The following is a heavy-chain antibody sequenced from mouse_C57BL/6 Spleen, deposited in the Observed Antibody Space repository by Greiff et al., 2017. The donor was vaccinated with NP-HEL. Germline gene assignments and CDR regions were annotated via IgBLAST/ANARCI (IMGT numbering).Heavy chain of an antibody. J-gene: IGHJ3*01. CDR3: ASWRYSNFWFAY. V-gene: IGHV1-55*01. CDR2: IYPGSGST. CDR1: GYTFTSYW. Sequence: VQLQQSGAELVKPGASVKMSCKASGYTFTSYWITWVKQRPGQGLEWIGDIYPGSGSTNYNEKFKSKATLTVDTSSSTAYMQLSSLTSEDSAVYYCASWRYSNFWFAYWGQGTLVTVSA. D-gene: IGHD2-5*01.